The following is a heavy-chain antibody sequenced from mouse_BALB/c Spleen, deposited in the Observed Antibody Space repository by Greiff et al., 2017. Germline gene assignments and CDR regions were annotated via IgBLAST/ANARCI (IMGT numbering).Heavy chain of an antibody. CDR1: GFTFSSYA. CDR3: ARGREYYYFDY. D-gene: IGHD5-1*01. Sequence: EVQGVESGGGLVKPGGSLKLSCAASGFTFSSYAMSWVRQTPEKRLEWVASISSGGSTYYPDSVKGRFTISRDNARNIQYLQMSSLRSEDTAMYYCARGREYYYFDYWGQGTTLTVSS. V-gene: IGHV5-6-5*01. CDR2: ISSGGST. J-gene: IGHJ2*01.